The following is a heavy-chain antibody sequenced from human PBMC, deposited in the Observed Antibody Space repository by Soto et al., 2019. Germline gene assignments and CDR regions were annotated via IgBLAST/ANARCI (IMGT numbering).Heavy chain of an antibody. CDR2: TIPIFGTA. D-gene: IGHD3-16*02. CDR3: AYLGSNYYYGMDV. J-gene: IGHJ6*02. V-gene: IGHV1-69*13. Sequence: GASVKVSCKASGGTFSSYAISWVRQAPGQGLEWMGGTIPIFGTANYAQKFQGRVTITADESTSAAYMELSSLRSEDTAVYYCAYLGSNYYYGMDVWGQGTTVTVSS. CDR1: GGTFSSYA.